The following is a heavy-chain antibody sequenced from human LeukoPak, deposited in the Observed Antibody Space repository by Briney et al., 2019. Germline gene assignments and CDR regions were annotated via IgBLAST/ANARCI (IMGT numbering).Heavy chain of an antibody. V-gene: IGHV3-23*01. Sequence: GGSLRLSCAASGSTFSSYAMSWVRQAPGKGLEWVSGISGSGGSTYYADSVKGRFSISRDNSKNTLYLQMNSLRAEDTAVYYCAKMPYYYGSGSYSFSYYYYYYMDVWGKGTTVTISS. CDR1: GSTFSSYA. CDR2: ISGSGGST. D-gene: IGHD3-10*01. CDR3: AKMPYYYGSGSYSFSYYYYYYMDV. J-gene: IGHJ6*03.